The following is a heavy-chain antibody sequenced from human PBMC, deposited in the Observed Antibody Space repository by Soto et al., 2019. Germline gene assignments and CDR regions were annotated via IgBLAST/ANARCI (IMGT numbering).Heavy chain of an antibody. J-gene: IGHJ4*02. Sequence: QVQLQESGPGLVTPSETLSLTCTVSGASITRDHWNWIRQPPGKGLEWIGEYSGSTNYNPSLKSRDTISGDTSKNQFSLKRSPVPAADTAVYFCATYTGGGGGRGYWGQGTLVTVSS. D-gene: IGHD3-16*01. CDR3: ATYTGGGGGRGY. CDR2: EYSGST. V-gene: IGHV4-59*08. CDR1: GASITRDH.